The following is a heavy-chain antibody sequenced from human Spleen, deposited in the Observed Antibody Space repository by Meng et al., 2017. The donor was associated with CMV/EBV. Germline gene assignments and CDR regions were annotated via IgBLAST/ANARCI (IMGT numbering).Heavy chain of an antibody. D-gene: IGHD3-10*02. V-gene: IGHV5-51*01. CDR2: ICPDDSST. J-gene: IGHJ4*02. CDR3: ARHRKGFADMFRVEYYFDS. CDR1: FATYC. Sequence: FATYCIACVRQMPGKGLEWMGIICPDDSSTTYSPSFRGQVTISADRSISTAYLQWGGLKTSDTAMYYCARHRKGFADMFRVEYYFDSWGQGSLVTVSS.